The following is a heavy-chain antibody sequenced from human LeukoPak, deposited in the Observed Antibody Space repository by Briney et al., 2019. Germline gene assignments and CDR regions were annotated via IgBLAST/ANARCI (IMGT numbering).Heavy chain of an antibody. CDR3: ATSDTAMSNDY. CDR1: GFTVSSNY. Sequence: GGSLRLSCAASGFTVSSNYMSWVRQAPGKGLEWVSVIYSGGSTYYADSVKGRFTISRDNSKNTLYLQMNSLRAEDTAVYYCATSDTAMSNDYWGQGTLVTVSS. CDR2: IYSGGST. D-gene: IGHD5-18*01. J-gene: IGHJ4*02. V-gene: IGHV3-53*01.